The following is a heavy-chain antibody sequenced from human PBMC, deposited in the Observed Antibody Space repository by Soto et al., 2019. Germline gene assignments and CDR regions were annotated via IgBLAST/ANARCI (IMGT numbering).Heavy chain of an antibody. V-gene: IGHV3-33*01. Sequence: QVQLVEAGGGVVQPGRSLRLSCAATGFTFSSYGMHWVRQAPGKGLEWVAVIWLDGSNKYYADSVKGRFTISRDNSKNTLYLQMNSLRAEDTAVYYCARGLWSFDYWGQGNLVTVSS. J-gene: IGHJ4*02. CDR3: ARGLWSFDY. D-gene: IGHD5-18*01. CDR1: GFTFSSYG. CDR2: IWLDGSNK.